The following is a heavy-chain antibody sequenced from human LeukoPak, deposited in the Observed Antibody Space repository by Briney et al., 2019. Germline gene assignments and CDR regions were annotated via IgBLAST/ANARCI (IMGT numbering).Heavy chain of an antibody. V-gene: IGHV3-30*18. CDR3: AKFHLPIYYFDY. CDR2: ISYDGSNK. J-gene: IGHJ4*02. CDR1: GFTFSSYG. Sequence: PGGSLRVSCAASGFTFSSYGMHWVRQAPGKGLEWVAVISYDGSNKYYADSVKGRFTISRDNSKNTLYLQMNSLRAEDTAVYYCAKFHLPIYYFDYWGQGTLVTVSS. D-gene: IGHD2-2*01.